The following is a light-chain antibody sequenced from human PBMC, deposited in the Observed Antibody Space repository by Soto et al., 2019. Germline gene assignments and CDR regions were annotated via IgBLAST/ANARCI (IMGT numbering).Light chain of an antibody. CDR3: QQGGGSLWT. CDR2: GAS. Sequence: ETVLTQSPGTLSLSPGERATLSCRASQAVGSSLLAWYQHKPGQAPRLVIYGASSRATGIPDRFSGSGSGTDFTLTISRLEPEDFAVYYCQQGGGSLWTFGQGTKVEIK. J-gene: IGKJ1*01. CDR1: QAVGSSL. V-gene: IGKV3-20*01.